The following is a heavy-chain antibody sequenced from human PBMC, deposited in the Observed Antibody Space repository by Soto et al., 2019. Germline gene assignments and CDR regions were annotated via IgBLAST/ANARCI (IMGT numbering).Heavy chain of an antibody. CDR1: GFTFSSYG. V-gene: IGHV3-33*01. CDR2: IWYDGSNK. Sequence: GGSLRLSCAASGFTFSSYGMHWVRQAPGKGLEWVAVIWYDGSNKYYADSVKGRFTISRDNSKNTLYLQMNSLRAEDTAVYYCARDPGERLGIAQDYWGQGTLVTVSS. D-gene: IGHD2-21*01. CDR3: ARDPGERLGIAQDY. J-gene: IGHJ4*02.